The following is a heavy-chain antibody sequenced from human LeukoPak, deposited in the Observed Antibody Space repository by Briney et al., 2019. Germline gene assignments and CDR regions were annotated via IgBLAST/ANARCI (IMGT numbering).Heavy chain of an antibody. CDR1: GYIFTDYY. V-gene: IGHV1-2*02. CDR3: ARGTMLYGVNYFDN. D-gene: IGHD2-8*01. CDR2: INPNTGGT. J-gene: IGHJ4*02. Sequence: ASVEVSCKASGYIFTDYYMHWVRQAPGQGLEWMGWINPNTGGTNYAQKFQGRVTMTRDTSIGTAYMELSRLRSDDTAVYYCARGTMLYGVNYFDNWGQGALVTVSS.